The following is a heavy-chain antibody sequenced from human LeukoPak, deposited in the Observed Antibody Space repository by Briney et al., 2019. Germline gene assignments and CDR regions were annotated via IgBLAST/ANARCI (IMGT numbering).Heavy chain of an antibody. CDR3: AKDPSGSSSGYFDY. J-gene: IGHJ4*02. D-gene: IGHD6-6*01. Sequence: GGSLRLSCAASGFTFSSYAMSWVRQAPGKGLAWVSAISGSGSSTYYADSVKGRFTISRDNSKNTLYLQMNSLRAEDTAVYYCAKDPSGSSSGYFDYWGQGTLVTVSS. CDR2: ISGSGSST. CDR1: GFTFSSYA. V-gene: IGHV3-23*01.